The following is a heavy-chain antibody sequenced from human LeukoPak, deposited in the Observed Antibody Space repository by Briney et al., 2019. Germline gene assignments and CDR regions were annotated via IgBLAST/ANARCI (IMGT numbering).Heavy chain of an antibody. J-gene: IGHJ4*02. CDR3: ARGAPGSYCSGGSCPYFDY. D-gene: IGHD2-15*01. CDR2: MNPNSGNT. V-gene: IGHV1-8*02. CDR1: GYTFTGYY. Sequence: GASVKVSCKASGYTFTGYYMHWVRQAPGQGLEWMGWMNPNSGNTGYAQKFRGRVTMTRNTSISTAYMELSSLRSEDTAVYYCARGAPGSYCSGGSCPYFDYWGQGTLISVSS.